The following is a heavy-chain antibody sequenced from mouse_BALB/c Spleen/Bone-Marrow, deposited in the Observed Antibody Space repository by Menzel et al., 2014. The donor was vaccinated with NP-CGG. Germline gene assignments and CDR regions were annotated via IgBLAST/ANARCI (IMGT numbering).Heavy chain of an antibody. Sequence: QVQLQQSGAELVKPGASVKLSCKASGYTFTSYWMHWVKQRPGQGLEWIGEINPSNGRTNYNEKFKSKATLTVDKSSSTAYMQLSSLTSEDSAVYYCAPYYYGSSYGFYWYFDVWGAGTTVTGPS. D-gene: IGHD1-1*01. J-gene: IGHJ1*01. V-gene: IGHV1S81*02. CDR1: GYTFTSYW. CDR3: APYYYGSSYGFYWYFDV. CDR2: INPSNGRT.